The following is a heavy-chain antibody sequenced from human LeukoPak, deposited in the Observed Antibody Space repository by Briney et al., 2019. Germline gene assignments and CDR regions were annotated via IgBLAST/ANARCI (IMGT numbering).Heavy chain of an antibody. J-gene: IGHJ4*02. CDR2: ITGDCNYI. Sequence: KPGGSLRLSCAASGFTFNDYTMTWVRQAPGKGLEWVSSITGDCNYIFYADSVKGRFTISRDNAQHSLFLELNSLRGEDTAVYYCARERNFYYFDYWGQGALVTVSS. CDR1: GFTFNDYT. CDR3: ARERNFYYFDY. V-gene: IGHV3-21*01. D-gene: IGHD3-3*01.